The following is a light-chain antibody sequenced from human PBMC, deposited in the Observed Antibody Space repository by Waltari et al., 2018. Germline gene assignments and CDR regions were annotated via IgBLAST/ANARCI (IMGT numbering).Light chain of an antibody. Sequence: QSALTQPASVSGSPGQSVSISCTGTSNDVGGYGYVSWYQQFPGNAPKLMIYEVSYRPSGVSSRFSGSKSCNTASLTISGLQAEDEAVYYCSSHTSTVPHVFGTGTKVTVV. V-gene: IGLV2-14*01. CDR3: SSHTSTVPHV. CDR1: SNDVGGYGY. CDR2: EVS. J-gene: IGLJ1*01.